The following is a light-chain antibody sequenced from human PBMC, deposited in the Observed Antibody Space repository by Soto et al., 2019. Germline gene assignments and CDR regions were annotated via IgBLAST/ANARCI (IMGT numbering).Light chain of an antibody. Sequence: EIVLTQSPGTLSLSPGERATLSCRASQSVSSSYLAWYQQKPGQAPRLLIYGTASRATAIPDRFSGGGSETDFTLTSSRLEPEDFAVYYCQQYGISSWPFGEGTKVEIK. J-gene: IGKJ1*01. CDR3: QQYGISSWP. V-gene: IGKV3-20*01. CDR1: QSVSSSY. CDR2: GTA.